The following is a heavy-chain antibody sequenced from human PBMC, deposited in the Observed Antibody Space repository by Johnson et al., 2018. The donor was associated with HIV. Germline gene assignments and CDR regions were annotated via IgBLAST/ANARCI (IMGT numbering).Heavy chain of an antibody. J-gene: IGHJ3*02. Sequence: MQLVESGGGLVQPGGSLRLSSAASGFIVSNNYMSWVRQAPGKGLEWVSIIYSDGSTYYADSVKGRFTISRDNAKNSLYLQMNSLRDEDTAVYYCARVIDQYFDSILDDAFDIWGQGTMVTVSS. CDR2: IYSDGST. CDR1: GFIVSNNY. D-gene: IGHD3-22*01. V-gene: IGHV3-53*01. CDR3: ARVIDQYFDSILDDAFDI.